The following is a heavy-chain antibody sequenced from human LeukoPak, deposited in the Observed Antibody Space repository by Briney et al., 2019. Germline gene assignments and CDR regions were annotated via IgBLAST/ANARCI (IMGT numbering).Heavy chain of an antibody. CDR1: GGSISGYY. D-gene: IGHD3-16*02. V-gene: IGHV4-59*01. CDR3: ARGLPSYRYSD. J-gene: IGHJ1*01. CDR2: IFSGGST. Sequence: PSETLSLTCTVSGGSISGYYWTWIRQPPGKGLEWIGYIFSGGSTSYNPSLKSRVTISEDTSKNQFSLKLRSVTAADTAVYYCARGLPSYRYSDWGQGTLVTVSS.